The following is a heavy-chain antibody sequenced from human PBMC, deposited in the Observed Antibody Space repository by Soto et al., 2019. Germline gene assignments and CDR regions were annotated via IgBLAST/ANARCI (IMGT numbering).Heavy chain of an antibody. CDR3: ARIGGGAGPYYYYAMDV. CDR1: GYLFTTYW. Sequence: GESLKISCNTSGYLFTTYWINWVLQMPGKGLEWMGRIDPSDSYTNYNPSFQGHVTISADKSVSTAYLQWSSLKASDTAIYYCARIGGGAGPYYYYAMDVWGQGTTVTVSS. D-gene: IGHD1-26*01. J-gene: IGHJ6*01. V-gene: IGHV5-10-1*01. CDR2: IDPSDSYT.